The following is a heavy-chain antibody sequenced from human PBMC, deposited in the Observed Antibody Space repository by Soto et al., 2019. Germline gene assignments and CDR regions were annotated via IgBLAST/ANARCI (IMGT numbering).Heavy chain of an antibody. V-gene: IGHV1-69*04. CDR2: ITPILAIS. CDR3: AREEMGWGAFDI. J-gene: IGHJ3*02. Sequence: QVQLVQSGAEVKKPGSSVKVSCKASGGTFSNYPISWVRQAPGQGLEWMGRITPILAISNYAQKFQGRVTIPADTSTSTAYMELGSLRSEDTAVFYCAREEMGWGAFDIWGQGTMVTVSS. D-gene: IGHD7-27*01. CDR1: GGTFSNYP.